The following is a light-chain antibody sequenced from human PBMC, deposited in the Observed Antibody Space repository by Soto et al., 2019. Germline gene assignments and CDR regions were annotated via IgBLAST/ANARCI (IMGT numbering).Light chain of an antibody. V-gene: IGLV1-44*01. CDR3: AAWDDSLNSPRML. CDR1: YSNIGTNT. J-gene: IGLJ2*01. CDR2: SNN. Sequence: QAVVTQPPSVSATPGQRVTISCSGTYSNIGTNTVAWYQRLPGTAPKLLIYSNNERPSGVPDRFSGSKSGSSASLAISGLQSEDGADYYCAAWDDSLNSPRMLFGGGTKVTVL.